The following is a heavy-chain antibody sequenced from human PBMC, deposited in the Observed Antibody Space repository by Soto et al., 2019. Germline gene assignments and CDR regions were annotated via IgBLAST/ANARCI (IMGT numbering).Heavy chain of an antibody. CDR2: IYPGDSDT. V-gene: IGHV5-51*01. CDR3: ARLELTGLDN. J-gene: IGHJ4*02. CDR1: GDTFATRW. Sequence: GESMKISCKGAGDTFATRWMAWGRQMPGKGLEWMGIIYPGDSDTRYSPSFQGQVTISADKSFSTAYLQWSSLKASDTAIYFCARLELTGLDNWGQGTPVTVSS. D-gene: IGHD3-9*01.